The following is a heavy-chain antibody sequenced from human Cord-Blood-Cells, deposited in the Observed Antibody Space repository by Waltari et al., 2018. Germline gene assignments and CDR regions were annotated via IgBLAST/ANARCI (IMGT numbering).Heavy chain of an antibody. V-gene: IGHV1-3*01. D-gene: IGHD6-13*01. CDR2: IQPGKGNT. J-gene: IGHJ4*02. CDR3: ARDRKKGSWDY. CDR1: GYPFTSYA. Sequence: QVQLVQSGAEVKKPGASVKVSCKASGYPFTSYAMHWVRQAPGQRLEWMGWIQPGKGNTKNSQEVPGQIHINKEHTRSTAYMELSSLRSEDTAVYYCARDRKKGSWDYWGQGTLVTVSS.